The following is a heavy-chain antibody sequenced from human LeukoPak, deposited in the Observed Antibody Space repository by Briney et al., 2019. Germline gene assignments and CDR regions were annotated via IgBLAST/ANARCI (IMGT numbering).Heavy chain of an antibody. J-gene: IGHJ4*02. CDR1: GYTFTSYD. CDR3: ARGNGWQVWEGNYYFDY. V-gene: IGHV1-8*01. Sequence: GASVKVSCKASGYTFTSYDINWVRQATGQGLEWMGWMNPNSGNTGYAQKFQGRVTMTRNTSISTAYMELSSLRSEDTAVYYCARGNGWQVWEGNYYFDYWGQGTLVTVSS. CDR2: MNPNSGNT. D-gene: IGHD6-19*01.